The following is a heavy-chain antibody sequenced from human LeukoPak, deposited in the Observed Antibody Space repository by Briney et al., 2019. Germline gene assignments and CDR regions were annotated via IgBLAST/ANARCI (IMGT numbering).Heavy chain of an antibody. J-gene: IGHJ6*02. CDR3: ARASKATSVTHP. D-gene: IGHD4-17*01. Sequence: ASVKVSCKASGYTFTRNYMHWVRQAPGQGLEWMGWINPNDGGTNYAQKFKGRVTMTRDTSISTAYMELSGLRSDDTAVYYCARASKATSVTHPWGQGTTVTVFS. CDR1: GYTFTRNY. CDR2: INPNDGGT. V-gene: IGHV1-2*02.